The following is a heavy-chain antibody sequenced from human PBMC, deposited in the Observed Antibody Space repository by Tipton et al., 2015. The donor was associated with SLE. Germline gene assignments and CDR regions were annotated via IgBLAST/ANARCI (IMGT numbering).Heavy chain of an antibody. CDR3: ARGSVVADDF. J-gene: IGHJ4*02. D-gene: IGHD2-15*01. Sequence: TLSLTCTVSGGSITSRGCYWGWFRPPPGKVLEWIGCIDYSGRTYYTPSLKSQVTISVDTSKNQFSLTLSSVTAADTAFYYCARGSVVADDFWGQGTLVTVSS. V-gene: IGHV4-39*07. CDR1: GGSITSRGCY. CDR2: IDYSGRT.